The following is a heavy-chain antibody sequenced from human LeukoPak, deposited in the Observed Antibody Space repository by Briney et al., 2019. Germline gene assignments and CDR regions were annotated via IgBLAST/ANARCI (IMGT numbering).Heavy chain of an antibody. D-gene: IGHD3-10*01. V-gene: IGHV3-30*02. J-gene: IGHJ4*02. CDR2: IRYDGSNK. Sequence: GGSLRLSCAASGFTFSNYGMHWVRQAPGKGLERVAFIRYDGSNKYYADSVKGRFTISRDNSKNTLYLQMNSLRAEDTAVYYCAKDYYNSGSYFDYWGQGTLVTVSS. CDR1: GFTFSNYG. CDR3: AKDYYNSGSYFDY.